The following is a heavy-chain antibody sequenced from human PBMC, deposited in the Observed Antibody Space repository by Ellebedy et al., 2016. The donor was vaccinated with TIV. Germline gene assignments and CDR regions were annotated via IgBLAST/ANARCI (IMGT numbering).Heavy chain of an antibody. CDR2: IYYSGST. V-gene: IGHV4-59*01. CDR1: GDSISGYY. CDR3: ARTDSFGGGVNWFDP. Sequence: MPSETLSLTCTVSGDSISGYYWTWIRQPPGKGLEWIGSIYYSGSTNYNPSLKSRVTISVDTSKNQFSLKLSSVTAADTAVYYCARTDSFGGGVNWFDPWGQGTLVTVSS. D-gene: IGHD2-15*01. J-gene: IGHJ5*02.